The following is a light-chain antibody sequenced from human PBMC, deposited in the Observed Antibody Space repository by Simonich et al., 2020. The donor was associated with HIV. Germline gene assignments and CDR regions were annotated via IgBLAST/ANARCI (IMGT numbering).Light chain of an antibody. CDR1: RTILYSSNNKNY. Sequence: DIVMTQSPDSLAVSLGERATINCKSSRTILYSSNNKNYLAWYQHKPGQPPKLLIYWASARESGVPDRFSGSGSGTDFTLTISSLQVEDVAVYYCQQYYTAPQTFGQGTKLEIK. J-gene: IGKJ2*01. CDR3: QQYYTAPQT. V-gene: IGKV4-1*01. CDR2: WAS.